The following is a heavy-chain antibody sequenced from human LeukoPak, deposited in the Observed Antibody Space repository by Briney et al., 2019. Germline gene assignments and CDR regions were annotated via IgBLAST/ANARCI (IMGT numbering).Heavy chain of an antibody. CDR1: GGSISSYY. J-gene: IGHJ6*02. Sequence: SETLPLTCTVSGGSISSYYWSWIRQPAGKGLKWIGYMYYSGSTNYNPSLKSRVTISVDTSKNQFSLILSSVTAADTAVYYCARDFGPRAAAHRYYGMDVWGQGTPVTVSS. CDR2: MYYSGST. V-gene: IGHV4-59*01. CDR3: ARDFGPRAAAHRYYGMDV. D-gene: IGHD6-25*01.